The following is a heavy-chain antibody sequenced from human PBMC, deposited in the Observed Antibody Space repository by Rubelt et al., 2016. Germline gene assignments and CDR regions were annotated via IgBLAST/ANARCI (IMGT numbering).Heavy chain of an antibody. CDR3: ARGGGSYNSDYYYGIDV. J-gene: IGHJ6*02. CDR2: IYYSGST. Sequence: QVHLQESGPGLVKPSGTFSLTCAVSNGSISNSGWWSWVRQPPGRGLEWIGRIYYSGSTLYNPSLKSRVTISVDTAKNQFSTNLGSVTAADTALYYCARGGGSYNSDYYYGIDVWGQGTRVTVSS. V-gene: IGHV4-4*02. CDR1: NGSISNSGW. D-gene: IGHD2-15*01.